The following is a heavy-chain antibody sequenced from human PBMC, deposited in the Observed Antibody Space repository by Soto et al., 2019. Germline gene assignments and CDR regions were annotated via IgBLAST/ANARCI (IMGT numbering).Heavy chain of an antibody. CDR2: IWYDGSNK. J-gene: IGHJ3*02. V-gene: IGHV3-33*01. D-gene: IGHD2-15*01. CDR3: ARVDYYCSGGSCYSSIPANDAFDI. Sequence: GGSLRLSCAASGFTFSSYGMHWVRQAPGKGLEWVAVIWYDGSNKYYADSVKGRFTISRDNSKNTLYLQMNSLRAEDTAVYYCARVDYYCSGGSCYSSIPANDAFDIWGQGTMVTVS. CDR1: GFTFSSYG.